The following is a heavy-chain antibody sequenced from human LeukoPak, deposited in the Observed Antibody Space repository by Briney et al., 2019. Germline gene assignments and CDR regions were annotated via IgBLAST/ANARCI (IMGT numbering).Heavy chain of an antibody. V-gene: IGHV4-59*01. CDR2: IYYSGST. Sequence: PSETLSLTCTVSGGSISSYYWSWIRQPPGKGLEWIGYIYYSGSTNYNPSLESRVTISVDTSKNQFSLKLSSVTAADTAVYYCARHSRGYFDYWGQGTLVTVSS. CDR3: ARHSRGYFDY. CDR1: GGSISSYY. J-gene: IGHJ4*02.